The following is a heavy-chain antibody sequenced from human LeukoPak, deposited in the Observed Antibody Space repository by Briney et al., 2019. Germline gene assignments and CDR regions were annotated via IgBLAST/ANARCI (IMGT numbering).Heavy chain of an antibody. V-gene: IGHV4-59*12. CDR1: GGSISSYY. CDR2: IYYSGST. J-gene: IGHJ4*02. D-gene: IGHD3-22*01. Sequence: PSETLSLTCTVSGGSISSYYWSWIRQPPGKGLEWIGHIYYSGSTHYNPSLESRVTISVDTSKNQFSLKLTSVTAADTAVYYCASGGSYYSYWGQGTLVTVSS. CDR3: ASGGSYYSY.